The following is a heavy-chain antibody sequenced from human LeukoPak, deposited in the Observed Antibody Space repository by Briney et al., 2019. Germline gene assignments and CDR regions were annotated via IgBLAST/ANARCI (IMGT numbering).Heavy chain of an antibody. CDR2: IWYDGSNE. CDR1: GFTFSNYG. CDR3: ANNFDY. V-gene: IGHV3-33*06. Sequence: GGSLRLSCAASGFTFSNYGMHWVRQAPGKGLEWVAVIWYDGSNEYYADSVKGRFTISRDNSKNTLYLQMNSLRAEDTAVYYCANNFDYWGQGTLVTVSS. J-gene: IGHJ4*02.